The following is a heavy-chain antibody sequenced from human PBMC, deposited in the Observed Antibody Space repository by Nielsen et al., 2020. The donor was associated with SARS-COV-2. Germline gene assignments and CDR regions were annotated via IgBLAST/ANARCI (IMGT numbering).Heavy chain of an antibody. CDR1: GFPVSNKY. J-gene: IGHJ6*02. CDR2: IYSGDST. V-gene: IGHV3-53*01. Sequence: ETLSLTCAASGFPVSNKYMSWVRQAPGKGLQWVSVIYSGDSTYYADSVRGRFTISRDNSKNTLYLQMNSLRAEDTAVYYCARDLDYYYYGMDVWGQGTTVTVSS. D-gene: IGHD3-16*01. CDR3: ARDLDYYYYGMDV.